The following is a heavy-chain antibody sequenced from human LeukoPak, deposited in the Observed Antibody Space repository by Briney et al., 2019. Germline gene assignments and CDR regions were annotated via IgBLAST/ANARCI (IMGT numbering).Heavy chain of an antibody. CDR1: GFKFDDYG. J-gene: IGHJ4*02. D-gene: IGHD5-18*01. V-gene: IGHV3-23*01. CDR2: IFPSGGEI. CDR3: AKEGAAMVTFLFFMDY. Sequence: GGSLRLSCRGSGFKFDDYGVTWVRQPPGKGLEWVSSIFPSGGEIHYADSVKGRFTISRDNSKNTLYLQMNSLRADDTAVYYCAKEGAAMVTFLFFMDYWGQGTLVTVSS.